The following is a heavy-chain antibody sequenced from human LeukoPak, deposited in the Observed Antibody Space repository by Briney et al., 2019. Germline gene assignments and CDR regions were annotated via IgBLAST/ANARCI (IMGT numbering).Heavy chain of an antibody. CDR1: GFTFNTYW. Sequence: GGSLRLSCATSGFTFNTYWMHWARQAPGMGLVWVSRIHSDGSTIYADSVKGRFTISRDNAKNTVYLQMNSLRAEDTAVYYCARGGDWGSYFDYWGQGTLVTVSS. D-gene: IGHD7-27*01. J-gene: IGHJ4*02. CDR3: ARGGDWGSYFDY. CDR2: IHSDGST. V-gene: IGHV3-74*01.